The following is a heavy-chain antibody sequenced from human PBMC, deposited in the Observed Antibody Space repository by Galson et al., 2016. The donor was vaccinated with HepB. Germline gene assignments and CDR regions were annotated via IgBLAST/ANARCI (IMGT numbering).Heavy chain of an antibody. J-gene: IGHJ4*02. CDR2: MWHDGSKT. D-gene: IGHD6-13*01. CDR1: GLTISDYG. Sequence: SLRLSCAASGLTISDYGMNWVRQAPGKVLEWVAFMWHDGSKTYYPDSLRGRFTISRDTSKNTLYLQIDSLRVEDTAVYYCARAGVSNWPDFDFWGQGALVTVSS. CDR3: ARAGVSNWPDFDF. V-gene: IGHV3-33*01.